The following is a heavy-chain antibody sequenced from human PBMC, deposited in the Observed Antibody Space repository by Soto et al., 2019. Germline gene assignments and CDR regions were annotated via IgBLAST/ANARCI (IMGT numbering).Heavy chain of an antibody. CDR3: AAFDPDWYFDL. CDR1: GFTFSSYW. Sequence: EVQLVESGGGLVQPGGSLRLSCAASGFTFSSYWMHWVRQAPGKGLVWVSRINSDGSSTSYADSVKGRFTISRDNAKNTLSLQMNSLRAEDTAVYYCAAFDPDWYFDLWGRGTLVTVSS. V-gene: IGHV3-74*01. J-gene: IGHJ2*01. CDR2: INSDGSST.